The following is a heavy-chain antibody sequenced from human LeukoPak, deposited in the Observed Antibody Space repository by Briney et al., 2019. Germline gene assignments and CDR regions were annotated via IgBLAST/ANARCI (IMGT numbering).Heavy chain of an antibody. CDR2: ISYDGSNK. CDR3: AKWWELPNAGDY. V-gene: IGHV3-30*18. D-gene: IGHD1-26*01. J-gene: IGHJ4*02. Sequence: GGSLRLSCAASGFTFSSYGMHWVRQAPGKGLEWVAVISYDGSNKYYADSVKGRFTISRDNSRNTLYLQMNSLRAEDTAVYYCAKWWELPNAGDYWGQGTLVTVSS. CDR1: GFTFSSYG.